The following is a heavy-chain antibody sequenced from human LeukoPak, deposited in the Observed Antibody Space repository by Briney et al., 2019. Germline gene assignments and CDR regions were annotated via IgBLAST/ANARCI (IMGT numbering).Heavy chain of an antibody. D-gene: IGHD1-26*01. CDR1: GFTFSSYS. J-gene: IGHJ4*02. CDR3: AREGSYYVPFDY. Sequence: GGSLRLSCAASGFTFSSYSMNWVRQAPGKGLEWVSSISSSSSYIYYADSVKGRFTISRDNAKNSLYLQMNSLRAEDTAVYYCAREGSYYVPFDYWGQGTLVTVSS. V-gene: IGHV3-21*04. CDR2: ISSSSSYI.